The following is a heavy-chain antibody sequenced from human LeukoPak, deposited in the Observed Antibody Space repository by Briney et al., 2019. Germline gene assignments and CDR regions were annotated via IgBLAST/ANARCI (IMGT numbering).Heavy chain of an antibody. V-gene: IGHV3-23*01. D-gene: IGHD3-16*01. Sequence: GGSLRLSCAASGFTFSNYAMSWVRQAPGKGLEWISSISGVGSSTYYADSVKGRITISRDNSKNTLYLQMNSLRAEDTAVYYWGAGGGVFYFDHRGQGPLVTVS. J-gene: IGHJ4*02. CDR1: GFTFSNYA. CDR2: ISGVGSST. CDR3: GAGGGVFYFDH.